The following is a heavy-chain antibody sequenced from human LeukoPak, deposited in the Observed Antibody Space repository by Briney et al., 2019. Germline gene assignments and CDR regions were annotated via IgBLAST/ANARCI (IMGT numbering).Heavy chain of an antibody. Sequence: SVKVSCKASGGTFISYAISWVRQAPGQGLEWMGGIIPIFGTANYAQKFQGRVTITADESTSTAYMELSSLRSEDTAVYYCARVESAYYGMDVWGQGTTVTVSS. J-gene: IGHJ6*02. CDR1: GGTFISYA. CDR2: IIPIFGTA. CDR3: ARVESAYYGMDV. V-gene: IGHV1-69*13.